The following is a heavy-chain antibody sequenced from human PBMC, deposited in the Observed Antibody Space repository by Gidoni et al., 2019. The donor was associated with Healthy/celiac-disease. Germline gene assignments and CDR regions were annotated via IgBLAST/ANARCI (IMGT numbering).Heavy chain of an antibody. V-gene: IGHV3-9*01. D-gene: IGHD2-2*01. CDR1: GFTFDDFA. CDR2: ISWNSGSI. Sequence: EVQLVESGGGLVQPGMSLRLACAASGFTFDDFALHWVRQAPGKGLEWVSGISWNSGSIGYADSVKGRFTISRDNAKNSLYLQMNSLRAEDTALYYCAKDRYCSSTSCYGYYYGMDVWGQGTTVTVSS. CDR3: AKDRYCSSTSCYGYYYGMDV. J-gene: IGHJ6*02.